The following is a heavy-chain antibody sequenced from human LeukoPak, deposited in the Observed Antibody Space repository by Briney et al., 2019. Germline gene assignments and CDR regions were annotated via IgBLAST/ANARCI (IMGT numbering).Heavy chain of an antibody. CDR1: GFNFNTYA. V-gene: IGHV3-23*01. CDR2: ISGRADAT. J-gene: IGHJ4*02. Sequence: GGSLRLSCAASGFNFNTYAMSWVRQAPGKGLEWISTISGRADATYYTDSVRGRFIISRDTNTLFLQMNSLRAEDTALYYCVKDLLRNGDYVGHLDYWGQGTLVTVSS. D-gene: IGHD4-17*01. CDR3: VKDLLRNGDYVGHLDY.